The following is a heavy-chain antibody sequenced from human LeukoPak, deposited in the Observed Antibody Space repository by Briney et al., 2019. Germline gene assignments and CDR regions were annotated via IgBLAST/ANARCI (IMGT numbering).Heavy chain of an antibody. D-gene: IGHD2-2*01. Sequence: GASVKVSCKASGYTFTSYPMNWVRQAPGQGLEWMGWINTNTANPTYAQGFTGRFVFSLDTSVSTAYLQISSLKAEDTAVYYCARAPSEPSCGSSSCYGYWGQGTLVTVSS. CDR3: ARAPSEPSCGSSSCYGY. J-gene: IGHJ4*02. CDR1: GYTFTSYP. CDR2: INTNTANP. V-gene: IGHV7-4-1*02.